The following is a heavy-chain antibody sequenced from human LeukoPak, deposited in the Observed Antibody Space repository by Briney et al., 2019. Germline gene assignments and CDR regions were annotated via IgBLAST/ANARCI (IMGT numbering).Heavy chain of an antibody. Sequence: PSQTLSLTCTVSGGSMSSGDYCWSWIRQPPGKGLEWIGYIYYSGSTYDNPSLKSRVTISVDTSKNQFSLKLSSVTAADTAVYYCARGGYSYGYPWFDPWGQGTLVTVSS. V-gene: IGHV4-30-4*01. D-gene: IGHD5-18*01. CDR1: GGSMSSGDYC. CDR2: IYYSGST. J-gene: IGHJ5*02. CDR3: ARGGYSYGYPWFDP.